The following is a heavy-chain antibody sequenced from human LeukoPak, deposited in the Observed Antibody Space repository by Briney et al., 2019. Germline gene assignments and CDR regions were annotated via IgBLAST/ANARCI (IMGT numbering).Heavy chain of an antibody. V-gene: IGHV4-59*12. CDR2: ISDSGST. CDR1: GGSISSYY. CDR3: ARASGYTSGYYMDV. D-gene: IGHD6-19*01. Sequence: SETLSLTCTVSGGSISSYYWSWIRQPPGKGLEWIGYISDSGSTNYNPSLKSRVTISLDTSKNQFSLKLSSVTAADTAVYYCARASGYTSGYYMDVWGKGTTVTISS. J-gene: IGHJ6*03.